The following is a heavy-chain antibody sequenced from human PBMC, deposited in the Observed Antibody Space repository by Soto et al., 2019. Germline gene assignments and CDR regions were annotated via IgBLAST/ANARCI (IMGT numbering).Heavy chain of an antibody. Sequence: QVQLVQSGAEVKKPGASVTVSCKTSGYTFTDYFFYWIRQAPGQGLEGMGWINPDSGGTNYAQKFQGRVTMTRDTSISTTYMELRRLRANDTAVYYCARGYIKPLVRGVYHFDYWGQGTPVAVSS. CDR2: INPDSGGT. V-gene: IGHV1-2*02. D-gene: IGHD3-10*01. J-gene: IGHJ4*02. CDR1: GYTFTDYF. CDR3: ARGYIKPLVRGVYHFDY.